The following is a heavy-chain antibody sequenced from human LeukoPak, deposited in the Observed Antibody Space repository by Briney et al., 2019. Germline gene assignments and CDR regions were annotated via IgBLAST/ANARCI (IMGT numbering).Heavy chain of an antibody. CDR2: INPSGGST. V-gene: IGHV1-46*01. J-gene: IGHJ4*02. CDR1: GYTFTSYY. Sequence: ASVKVSCKASGYTFTSYYMHWVRQAPGQGLEWMGIINPSGGSTSYAQKFQGRVTMTRDTSTSTVYMELSSLRSEDTAVYYCARASDSSGYYGGYYFDYWGQGTLVTVSS. CDR3: ARASDSSGYYGGYYFDY. D-gene: IGHD3-22*01.